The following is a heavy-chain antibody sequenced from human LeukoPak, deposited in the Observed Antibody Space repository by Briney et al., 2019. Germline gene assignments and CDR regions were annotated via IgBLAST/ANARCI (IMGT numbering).Heavy chain of an antibody. V-gene: IGHV3-23*01. J-gene: IGHJ4*02. D-gene: IGHD6-6*01. CDR2: ISDSGGST. CDR3: AKHIAARPSYFDY. Sequence: GGSLRLSCAASGFTFSNYATSWVRQAPGKGLECVSVISDSGGSTDYADSVKGRFTISRDNSKNTLYLQMNSLRAEDTAVYYCAKHIAARPSYFDYWGQGTLVTVSS. CDR1: GFTFSNYA.